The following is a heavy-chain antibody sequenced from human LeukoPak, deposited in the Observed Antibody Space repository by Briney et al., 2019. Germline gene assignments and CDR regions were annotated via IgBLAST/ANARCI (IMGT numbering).Heavy chain of an antibody. CDR2: IYSGGST. Sequence: GGSLRLSCAASGFTVSSNYMSWVRQAPGKGLEWVSVIYSGGSTYYADSVKGRFTISRDNSKNTLYLQMDSLRAEDTAVYYCATPRSGRHYYYGMDVWGQGTTVTVSS. V-gene: IGHV3-53*01. D-gene: IGHD3-10*01. J-gene: IGHJ6*02. CDR1: GFTVSSNY. CDR3: ATPRSGRHYYYGMDV.